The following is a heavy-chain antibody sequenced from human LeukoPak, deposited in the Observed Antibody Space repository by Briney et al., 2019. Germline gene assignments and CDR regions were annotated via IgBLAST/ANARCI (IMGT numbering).Heavy chain of an antibody. J-gene: IGHJ4*02. V-gene: IGHV3-7*01. Sequence: GGSLRLSCAASGFTFRTYWMSWVRQAPGKGLEWVASINQGGSETYYVESVKGRFTISRDNAMNSFVLQMNSLRAEDTAVYYCARLIGDRTIYDYWGQGTLVTVSS. CDR1: GFTFRTYW. CDR2: INQGGSET. D-gene: IGHD6-6*01. CDR3: ARLIGDRTIYDY.